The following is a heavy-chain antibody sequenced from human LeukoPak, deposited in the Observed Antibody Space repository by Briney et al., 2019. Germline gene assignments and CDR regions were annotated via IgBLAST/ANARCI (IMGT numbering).Heavy chain of an antibody. J-gene: IGHJ3*02. CDR3: ARDLAVGFGELGPDAFDI. Sequence: PGGSLRLSCAASGFTFSDYYMSWIRQAPGKGLEWVSYISSSGSTIYYADSVKGRFTISRDNAKNSLYLQMNSLRAEDTAVYYCARDLAVGFGELGPDAFDIWGQGTMVTVSS. D-gene: IGHD3-10*01. CDR2: ISSSGSTI. CDR1: GFTFSDYY. V-gene: IGHV3-11*01.